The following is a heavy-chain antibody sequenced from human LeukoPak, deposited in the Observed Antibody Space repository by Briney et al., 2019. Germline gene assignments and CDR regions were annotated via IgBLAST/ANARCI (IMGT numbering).Heavy chain of an antibody. CDR1: GGSFSGYY. J-gene: IGHJ4*02. CDR2: INHSGST. D-gene: IGHD3-22*01. V-gene: IGHV4-34*01. CDR3: ARAGQGYYDSSGYYLPLFFDY. Sequence: SETLSLTCAVYGGSFSGYYWSWIRQPPGKGLEWIGEINHSGSTNYNPSLKSRVTISVGRSKNQFSLKLSSVTAADTAVYYCARAGQGYYDSSGYYLPLFFDYWGQGTLVTVSS.